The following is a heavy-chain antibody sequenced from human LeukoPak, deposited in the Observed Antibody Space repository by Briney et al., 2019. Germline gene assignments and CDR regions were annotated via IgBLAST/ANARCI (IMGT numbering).Heavy chain of an antibody. V-gene: IGHV3-7*01. CDR1: GFTVSSNY. Sequence: GGSLRLSCAASGFTVSSNYVSWVRQAPGKGLEWVANINHDGSDKYYVDSVKGRFTISRDNAKKSLYLQMNSLRAEDTAVYYCARDLFSYGANQDDYWGQGTLVTVSS. D-gene: IGHD5-18*01. CDR2: INHDGSDK. J-gene: IGHJ4*02. CDR3: ARDLFSYGANQDDY.